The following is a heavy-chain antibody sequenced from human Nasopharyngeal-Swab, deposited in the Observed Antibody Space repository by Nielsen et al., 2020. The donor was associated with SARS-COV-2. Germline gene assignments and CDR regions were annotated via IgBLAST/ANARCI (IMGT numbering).Heavy chain of an antibody. CDR1: GDSSSTQY. Sequence: SETLSLTCTVSGDSSSTQYSSWIRQPPGKGLEFIGYIYYSGSTNYNPSLKSRVTISLDTSKNQFSLSVRSVTAADTAVYYCATLTGSAWYIKNWGQGTLVTVSS. CDR3: ATLTGSAWYIKN. CDR2: IYYSGST. J-gene: IGHJ4*02. V-gene: IGHV4-59*11. D-gene: IGHD6-19*01.